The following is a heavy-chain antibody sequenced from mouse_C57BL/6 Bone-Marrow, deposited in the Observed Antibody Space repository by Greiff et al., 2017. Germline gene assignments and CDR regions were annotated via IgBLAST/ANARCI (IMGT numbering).Heavy chain of an antibody. J-gene: IGHJ4*01. D-gene: IGHD3-2*02. CDR2: IYPGGGYT. V-gene: IGHV1-63*01. Sequence: VQLQQSGAELVRPGTSVKVSCKASGYTFTNYWIGWAKQRPGHGLEWIGDIYPGGGYTNHNEKFKGKATLTADKSSSTAYMQFSSLTSEDSAIYYCARRLPHYYAMDYWGQGTSVTVSS. CDR3: ARRLPHYYAMDY. CDR1: GYTFTNYW.